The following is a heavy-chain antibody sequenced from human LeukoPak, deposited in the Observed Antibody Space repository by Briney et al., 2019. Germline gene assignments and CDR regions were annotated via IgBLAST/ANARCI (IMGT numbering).Heavy chain of an antibody. V-gene: IGHV4-30-4*02. Sequence: PSDTLSLTCTVSGGSISSCDYYWSWIRQPPGKGLGWIGYIYYSGSTYYNPSLKRRDTISVDTSKNQFSLKLSSVTAADTAVYYCARDARANYDFWSGPKYMDVWGKGTTVTVSS. CDR2: IYYSGST. CDR1: GGSISSCDYY. J-gene: IGHJ6*03. CDR3: ARDARANYDFWSGPKYMDV. D-gene: IGHD3-3*01.